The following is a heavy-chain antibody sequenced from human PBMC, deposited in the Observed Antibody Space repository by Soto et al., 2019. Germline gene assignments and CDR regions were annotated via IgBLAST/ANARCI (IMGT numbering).Heavy chain of an antibody. D-gene: IGHD3-22*01. V-gene: IGHV3-30*04. CDR2: ISYDGINK. J-gene: IGHJ6*02. Sequence: PGGSLRLSCAASGFTFSSYSIHWVRQAPCKGLEWVAVISYDGINKYYADSVKGRFTISRDNSKNTLYLQMNSLRAEDTAVYYCAKEGITMIYSGMDFWGHGTKVTV. CDR1: GFTFSSYS. CDR3: AKEGITMIYSGMDF.